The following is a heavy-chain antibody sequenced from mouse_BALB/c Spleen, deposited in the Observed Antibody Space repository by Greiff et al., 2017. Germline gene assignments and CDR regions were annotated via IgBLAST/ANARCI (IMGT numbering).Heavy chain of an antibody. D-gene: IGHD2-1*01. Sequence: QVQLQQSAAELARPGASVKMSCKASGYTFTSYTMHWVKQRPGQGLEWIGYINPSSGYTEYNQKFKDKTTLTADKSSSTAYMQLSSLTSEDSAVYYCARWGFYGKEGAYWGQGTLVTVSA. J-gene: IGHJ3*01. V-gene: IGHV1-4*02. CDR1: GYTFTSYT. CDR3: ARWGFYGKEGAY. CDR2: INPSSGYT.